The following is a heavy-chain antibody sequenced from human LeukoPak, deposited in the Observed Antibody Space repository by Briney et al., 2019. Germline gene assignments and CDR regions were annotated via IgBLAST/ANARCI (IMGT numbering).Heavy chain of an antibody. Sequence: GGSLRLSCAASGFTFSTYAMNWVRQAPGKGLEWVAVISNDGSNGYYGDSVKGRFTISRDNAKNTLYLQMNSLRAEDTAVYYCARVPITLAGTKDAKYFQHWGQGTLVTVSS. CDR1: GFTFSTYA. V-gene: IGHV3-30*04. D-gene: IGHD6-19*01. CDR3: ARVPITLAGTKDAKYFQH. J-gene: IGHJ1*01. CDR2: ISNDGSNG.